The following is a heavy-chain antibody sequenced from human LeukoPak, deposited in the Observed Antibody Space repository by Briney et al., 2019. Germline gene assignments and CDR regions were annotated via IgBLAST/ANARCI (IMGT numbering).Heavy chain of an antibody. V-gene: IGHV3-21*01. CDR3: XXXLRYFDWLAPGHYYYGMDV. CDR1: GFTFSSYS. CDR2: ISSSSSYI. D-gene: IGHD3-9*01. J-gene: IGHJ6*02. Sequence: GGSLRLSCAASGFTFSSYSMNWVRQAPGKGLEWVSSISSSSSYIYYADSVKGRFTISRDNAKNSLYLQMNSLRAEDTAVYYCXXXLRYFDWLAPGHYYYGMDVWGQGTTVTVSS.